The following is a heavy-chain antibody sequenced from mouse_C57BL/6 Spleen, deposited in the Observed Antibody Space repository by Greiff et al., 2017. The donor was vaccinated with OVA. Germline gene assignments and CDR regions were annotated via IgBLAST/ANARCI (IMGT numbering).Heavy chain of an antibody. CDR3: ARSGDEDYFDY. J-gene: IGHJ2*01. V-gene: IGHV1-59*01. D-gene: IGHD3-1*01. CDR2: IDPSDSYT. Sequence: QVQLKQPGAELVRPGPSVKLSCKASGYTFTSYWMHWVKQRPGQGLEWIGVIDPSDSYTNYNQKFKGKATLTVDTSSSTAYMQLSSLTSEDSAVYYCARSGDEDYFDYWGQGTTLTVSS. CDR1: GYTFTSYW.